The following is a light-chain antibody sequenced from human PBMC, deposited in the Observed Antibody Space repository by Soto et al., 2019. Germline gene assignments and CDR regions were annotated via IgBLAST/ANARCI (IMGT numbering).Light chain of an antibody. J-gene: IGKJ5*01. CDR3: QQRSNWPPIT. Sequence: EFVLTQSPGTLSLSPGERATLSCSASQTVRNNYLAWYQQKPGQAPRLLIYDASSRATGIPDRFSGGGSGTDFTLTISRLEPEDFAVYYCQQRSNWPPITFGQGTRLEIK. V-gene: IGKV3D-20*02. CDR2: DAS. CDR1: QTVRNNY.